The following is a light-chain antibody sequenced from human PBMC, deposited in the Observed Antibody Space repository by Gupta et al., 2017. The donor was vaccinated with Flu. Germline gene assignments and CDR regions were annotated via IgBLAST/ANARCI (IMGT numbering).Light chain of an antibody. V-gene: IGKV1-39*01. CDR3: QQSYSTPPT. Sequence: DIQITQSPSSPSASVGDRVTITCRASQSISSYLNWYQQKPGEAPKLLIYAASSLQSGVPSRFSGSGSGTDFTRTISSLKPEDFATYYGQQSYSTPPTFGQGTKLEIK. CDR1: QSISSY. CDR2: AAS. J-gene: IGKJ2*01.